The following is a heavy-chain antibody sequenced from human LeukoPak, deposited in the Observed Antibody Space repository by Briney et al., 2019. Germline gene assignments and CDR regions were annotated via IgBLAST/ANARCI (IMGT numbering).Heavy chain of an antibody. CDR3: ARQRGYWSGDFDI. J-gene: IGHJ3*02. V-gene: IGHV4-59*01. CDR1: CRYISSYY. CDR2: IYYSGST. D-gene: IGHD2-15*01. Sequence: SETLSLTCTVSCRYISSYYWSWIRQPPGKGLEWIGYIYYSGSTNYNPSLKSRVTISVDTSKNQFSLKLSSVTAANTAVYYCARQRGYWSGDFDIWGQGTMVTVSS.